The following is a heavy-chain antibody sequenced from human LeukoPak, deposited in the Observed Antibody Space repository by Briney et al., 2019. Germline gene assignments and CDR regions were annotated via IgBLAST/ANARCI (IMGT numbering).Heavy chain of an antibody. J-gene: IGHJ4*02. Sequence: SVKVSCKASGGTFSSYTISWVRQAPGQGLEWMGKIIPIAGRANYAQKFQGRVTITANKSKSTVYMELSSLRSDDTAVYYCARDFNDYVWGSYLLPIDYWGQGTLVTVSS. CDR3: ARDFNDYVWGSYLLPIDY. V-gene: IGHV1-69*08. D-gene: IGHD3-16*02. CDR1: GGTFSSYT. CDR2: IIPIAGRA.